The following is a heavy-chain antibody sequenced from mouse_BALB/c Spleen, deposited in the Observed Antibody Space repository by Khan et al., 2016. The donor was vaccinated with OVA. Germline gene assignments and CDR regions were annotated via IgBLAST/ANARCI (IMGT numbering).Heavy chain of an antibody. Sequence: QIQLVQSGPELKKPGETVKISCKASGYTFTNYGLNWVKQAPGKGLQWMGWINTYTGEPTSADDFKGRFAFSLETSASTAYLQINNLKNEDTATYFFARSNGNYWFAYWGQGTLVTVSA. D-gene: IGHD2-1*01. CDR3: ARSNGNYWFAY. CDR1: GYTFTNYG. J-gene: IGHJ3*01. CDR2: INTYTGEP. V-gene: IGHV9-3-1*01.